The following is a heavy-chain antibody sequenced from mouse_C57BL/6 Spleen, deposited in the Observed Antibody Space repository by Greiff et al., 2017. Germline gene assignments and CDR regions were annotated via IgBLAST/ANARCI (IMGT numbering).Heavy chain of an antibody. Sequence: EVKVVESGGGLVKPGGSLKLSCAASGFTFSDYGMHWVRQAPEKGLEWVAYISSGSSTIDYADTVKGRFTISRDNAKNTLFLQMTSLRSEDTDMYYCARGPDGYYPYYYAMDYWGQGTSVTVSS. CDR2: ISSGSSTI. J-gene: IGHJ4*01. CDR3: ARGPDGYYPYYYAMDY. D-gene: IGHD2-3*01. CDR1: GFTFSDYG. V-gene: IGHV5-17*01.